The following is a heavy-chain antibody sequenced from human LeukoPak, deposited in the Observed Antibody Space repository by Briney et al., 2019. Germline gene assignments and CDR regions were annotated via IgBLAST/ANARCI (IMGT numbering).Heavy chain of an antibody. J-gene: IGHJ3*02. Sequence: ASVPVSCKASGYTFTGYYVNWVRQAPGQGLEWMGWINPNSGGTNYAQKFQGRVTMTSDTSISTAFMELSRLRSDDTAVYYCARERDLWSGSRAFAIWGQGTMVTVSS. V-gene: IGHV1-2*02. CDR2: INPNSGGT. D-gene: IGHD3-3*01. CDR3: ARERDLWSGSRAFAI. CDR1: GYTFTGYY.